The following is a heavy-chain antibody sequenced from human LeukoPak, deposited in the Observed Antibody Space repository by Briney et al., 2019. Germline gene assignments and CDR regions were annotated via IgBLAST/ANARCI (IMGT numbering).Heavy chain of an antibody. J-gene: IGHJ4*02. V-gene: IGHV1-2*02. CDR2: INPSSGGT. CDR3: ARSYRGRRFDY. Sequence: ASVKVSCKASGYTLTGYYVHWVRQAPGQGLEWMGWINPSSGGTNYAQKFQGRVTMTRDTSISTAYLELSRLRSDDTAAYYCARSYRGRRFDYWGQGTLVTVSS. CDR1: GYTLTGYY. D-gene: IGHD2-21*01.